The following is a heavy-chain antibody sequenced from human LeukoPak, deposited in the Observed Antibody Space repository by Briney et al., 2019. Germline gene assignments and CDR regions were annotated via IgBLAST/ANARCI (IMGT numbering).Heavy chain of an antibody. D-gene: IGHD2-8*01. CDR3: ARSVMMYASTYYFHY. CDR1: GFTFSSYG. J-gene: IGHJ4*02. CDR2: MRYDATKK. Sequence: GSLRLSCAASGFTFSSYGMHWVRQAPGKGLEGVAFMRYDATKKYYADSVKGRFTISRDNSKNTVFLQIDSLRADDTSVYYCARSVMMYASTYYFHYWGQGTLVTVSS. V-gene: IGHV3-30*02.